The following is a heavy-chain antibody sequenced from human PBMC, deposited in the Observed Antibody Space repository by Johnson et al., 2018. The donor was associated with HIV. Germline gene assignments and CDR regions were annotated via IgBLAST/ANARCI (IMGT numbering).Heavy chain of an antibody. D-gene: IGHD1-26*01. V-gene: IGHV3-15*01. CDR1: GFTFSNAW. J-gene: IGHJ3*02. CDR3: TTSFLPQYSLNAFDI. Sequence: VQLVESGGGLVKPGGSLRLSCAASGFTFSNAWMSWVRQAPGKGLEWVGRIKSKTDGGTTDYAAPVKGRFTISRDDAKNTLYLQMKILKTEDTAVYYCTTSFLPQYSLNAFDIWGQGTMVTVSS. CDR2: IKSKTDGGTT.